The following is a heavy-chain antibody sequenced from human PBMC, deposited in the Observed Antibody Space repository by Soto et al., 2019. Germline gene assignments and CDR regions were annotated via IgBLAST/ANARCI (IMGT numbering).Heavy chain of an antibody. CDR1: GGTFSSYT. Sequence: QVQLVQSGAEVKKPGSSVKVSCKASGGTFSSYTISWVRQAPGQGLEWMGRIIPILGIANYAQKFQGRVTSTADKSTSTAYMELSSLRSEDTAVYYCAREIYSGSSAHPLDYWGQGTLVTVSS. CDR2: IIPILGIA. V-gene: IGHV1-69*08. CDR3: AREIYSGSSAHPLDY. D-gene: IGHD1-26*01. J-gene: IGHJ4*02.